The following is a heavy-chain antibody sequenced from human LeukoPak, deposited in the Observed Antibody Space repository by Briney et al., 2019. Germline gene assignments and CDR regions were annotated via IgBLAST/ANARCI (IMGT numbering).Heavy chain of an antibody. D-gene: IGHD3-3*01. CDR2: IKSKTDGGTT. V-gene: IGHV3-15*01. CDR1: GFTFSNAW. Sequence: PGGSLRLSCAASGFTFSNAWMSWVRQAPGKGLEWVGRIKSKTDGGTTDYAAPVKGRFTISRDDSKNTLYLQMNSLKTEDTAVCYCTTDAPSDYDFWSGYFAPYYYYYMDVWGEGTTVTVSS. J-gene: IGHJ6*03. CDR3: TTDAPSDYDFWSGYFAPYYYYYMDV.